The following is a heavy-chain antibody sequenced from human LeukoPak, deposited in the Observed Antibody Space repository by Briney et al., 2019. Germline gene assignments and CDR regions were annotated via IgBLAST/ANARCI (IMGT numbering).Heavy chain of an antibody. V-gene: IGHV4-30-4*08. J-gene: IGHJ5*02. D-gene: IGHD1-1*01. Sequence: SETLSLTCTVSGGSISSGDYYWSWIRQPPGKGLEWIGYIYYSGSTYYNPSLKSRVTISVDTSKNQFSLKLSSVTAADTAVYYCARTLLQLKGFDHWGQGTLVTVSS. CDR2: IYYSGST. CDR3: ARTLLQLKGFDH. CDR1: GGSISSGDYY.